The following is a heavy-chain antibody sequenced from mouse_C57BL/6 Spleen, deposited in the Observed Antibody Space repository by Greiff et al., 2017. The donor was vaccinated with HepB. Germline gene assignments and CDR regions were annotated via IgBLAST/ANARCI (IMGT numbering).Heavy chain of an antibody. Sequence: EVQLQQSGPELVKPGASVKISCKASGYSFTGYYMNWVKQSPEKSLEWIGEINPSTGGTTYNQKFKAKATLTVDKSSSTAYMQLKSLTSEDSAVYYCARSPSYYYGSFEYWGQGTTFTVSS. V-gene: IGHV1-42*01. D-gene: IGHD1-1*01. CDR2: INPSTGGT. CDR3: ARSPSYYYGSFEY. J-gene: IGHJ2*01. CDR1: GYSFTGYY.